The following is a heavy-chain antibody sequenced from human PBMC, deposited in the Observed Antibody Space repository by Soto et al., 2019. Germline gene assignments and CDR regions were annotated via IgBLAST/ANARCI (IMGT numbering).Heavy chain of an antibody. CDR2: INHSGST. CDR3: ARGRHILTGYYRDLNYGMDV. D-gene: IGHD3-9*01. CDR1: GASIGSGDYY. J-gene: IGHJ6*02. V-gene: IGHV4-39*07. Sequence: PSETLSLTCTVSGASIGSGDYYWSWIRQPPGKGLEWIGEINHSGSTNYNPSLKSRVTISVDTSKNQFSLKLSSVTAADTAVYYCARGRHILTGYYRDLNYGMDVWGQGTTVT.